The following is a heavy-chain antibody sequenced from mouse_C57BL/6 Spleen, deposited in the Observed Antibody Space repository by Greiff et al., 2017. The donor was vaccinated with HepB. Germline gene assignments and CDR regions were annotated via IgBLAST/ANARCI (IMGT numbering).Heavy chain of an antibody. Sequence: VQLKESGPGLVKPSQSLSLTCSVTGYSITSGYYWNWIRQFPGNKLEWMGYISYDGSNNYNPSLKNRISITRDTSKNQFFLKLNSVTTEDTATYSCAREADYSGAGFAYWGQGTLVTVSA. CDR3: AREADYSGAGFAY. CDR2: ISYDGSN. D-gene: IGHD1-1*01. J-gene: IGHJ3*01. CDR1: GYSITSGYY. V-gene: IGHV3-6*01.